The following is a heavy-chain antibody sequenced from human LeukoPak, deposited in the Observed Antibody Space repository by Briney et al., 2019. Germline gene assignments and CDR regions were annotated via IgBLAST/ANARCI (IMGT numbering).Heavy chain of an antibody. CDR3: ARDNAWYNWNDGYYYYGMDV. D-gene: IGHD1-20*01. J-gene: IGHJ6*04. CDR2: IIPIFGTA. V-gene: IGHV1-69*06. CDR1: GGTFSSYA. Sequence: GASVKVSCKASGGTFSSYAISWVRQAPGQGLEWMGGIIPIFGTANYAQKFQGRVTITADKSTSTAYMELSSLRSEDTAVYYCARDNAWYNWNDGYYYYGMDVWGKGTTVTVSS.